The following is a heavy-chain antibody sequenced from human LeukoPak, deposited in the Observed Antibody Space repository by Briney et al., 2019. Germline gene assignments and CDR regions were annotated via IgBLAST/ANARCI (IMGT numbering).Heavy chain of an antibody. V-gene: IGHV3-23*01. CDR1: GFTFSSYA. Sequence: PGGSLRLSCAASGFTFSSYAMSWVRQAPGKGLEWVSTISGSGGSTYYADSVRGRFTISRDNSKNTLYLQMNSLRAEDTAVYYCASVRGNRYDSNDYWGQGTLVTVSS. J-gene: IGHJ4*02. CDR2: ISGSGGST. D-gene: IGHD3-22*01. CDR3: ASVRGNRYDSNDY.